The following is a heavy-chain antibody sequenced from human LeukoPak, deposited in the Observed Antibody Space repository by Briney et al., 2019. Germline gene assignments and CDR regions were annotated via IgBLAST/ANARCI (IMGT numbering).Heavy chain of an antibody. V-gene: IGHV1-2*02. Sequence: ASVKVSCKASGYTFTGYYMHWVRQAPGQGLEWMGWINPNSGGTNYAQKFQGRVTMTRDMSISTAYMELSRLRSDDTAVYYCARASRVGATYYYYYYMDVWGKGTTVTVSS. D-gene: IGHD1-26*01. CDR2: INPNSGGT. CDR1: GYTFTGYY. J-gene: IGHJ6*03. CDR3: ARASRVGATYYYYYYMDV.